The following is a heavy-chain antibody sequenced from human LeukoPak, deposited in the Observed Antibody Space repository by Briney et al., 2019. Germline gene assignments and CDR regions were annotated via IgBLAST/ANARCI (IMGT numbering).Heavy chain of an antibody. J-gene: IGHJ6*03. CDR3: AREVYVRVGFPTYYYYYYMDV. D-gene: IGHD3-10*02. Sequence: GSLRLSCAASGFTFSSYWMSWVRQAPGKGLEWVANIKQDGSEKYYVDSVKGRFTISRDNAKNSLYLQMNSLRAEDTAVYYCAREVYVRVGFPTYYYYYYMDVWGKGTTVTVSS. CDR1: GFTFSSYW. V-gene: IGHV3-7*01. CDR2: IKQDGSEK.